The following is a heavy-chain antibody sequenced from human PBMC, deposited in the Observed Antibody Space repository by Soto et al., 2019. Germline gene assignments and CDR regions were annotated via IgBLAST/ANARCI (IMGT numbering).Heavy chain of an antibody. D-gene: IGHD6-13*01. Sequence: SQTLSLTCAISGDSVSSNSATWNWIRQSPSRGLEWLGRTYYRSRWYNDYGISVKSRITFNQDTSKNTLYLQMNSLRAEDTAVYYCARGPGIPTAGTVDYWGQGTLVTVSS. V-gene: IGHV6-1*01. J-gene: IGHJ4*02. CDR3: ARGPGIPTAGTVDY. CDR1: GDSVSSNSAT. CDR2: TYYRSRWYN.